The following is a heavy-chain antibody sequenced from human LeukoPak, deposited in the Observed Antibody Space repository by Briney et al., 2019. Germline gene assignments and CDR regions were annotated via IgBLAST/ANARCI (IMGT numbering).Heavy chain of an antibody. V-gene: IGHV3-7*01. J-gene: IGHJ6*03. Sequence: GGSLRLSCAASGFTFSSHWMSWVRQAPGKGLEWVSNIKQDGSEKYYVDSVKGRFTISRDNAKNSLYLQMNSLRAEDTAVYYCATKRLDDYSNPHPGYYYYYYMDVWGKGTTVTVSS. CDR3: ATKRLDDYSNPHPGYYYYYYMDV. CDR2: IKQDGSEK. CDR1: GFTFSSHW. D-gene: IGHD4-11*01.